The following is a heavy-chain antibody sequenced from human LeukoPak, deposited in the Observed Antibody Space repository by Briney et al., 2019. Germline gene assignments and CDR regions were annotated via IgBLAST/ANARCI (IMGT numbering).Heavy chain of an antibody. D-gene: IGHD3-22*01. CDR3: ARRRDDSSGYAEAFDI. CDR2: IYYSGST. CDR1: GGSISSYY. V-gene: IGHV4-59*08. Sequence: SETLSLTCTVSGGSISSYYWSWIRQPPGKGLEWIGYIYYSGSTNYNPSLKSRVTISVDTSKNQFSLKLGSVTAADTAVYYCARRRDDSSGYAEAFDIWGQGTMVTVSS. J-gene: IGHJ3*02.